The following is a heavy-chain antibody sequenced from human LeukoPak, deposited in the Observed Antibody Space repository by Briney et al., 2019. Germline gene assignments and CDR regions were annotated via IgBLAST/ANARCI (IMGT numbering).Heavy chain of an antibody. J-gene: IGHJ4*02. CDR1: GFTFDDYA. V-gene: IGHV3-9*01. CDR3: ARGPRAYKYSSSWYFDD. CDR2: ISWNSGSI. Sequence: GGSLRLSCAASGFTFDDYAMHWVRQAPGKGLEWVSGISWNSGSIGYADSVKGRFTISRDNAKNSLYLQMNSLRAGDTAVFYCARGPRAYKYSSSWYFDDWGQGTLVTVSS. D-gene: IGHD6-13*01.